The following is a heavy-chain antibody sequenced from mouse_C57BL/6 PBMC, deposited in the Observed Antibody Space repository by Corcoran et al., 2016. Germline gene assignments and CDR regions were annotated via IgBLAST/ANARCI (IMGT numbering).Heavy chain of an antibody. Sequence: QIPLLQSGPELKKPGETVKISCKASVYTFTTSGMSWVKQATGKGLKWMGWINTYSGVPTYADDFKGRFAFSLETSASTAYLQNNNLKNEDTATYFCARGDYDDAMDYWGQGTSVTVSS. J-gene: IGHJ4*01. V-gene: IGHV9-3*01. D-gene: IGHD2-4*01. CDR2: INTYSGVP. CDR3: ARGDYDDAMDY. CDR1: VYTFTTSG.